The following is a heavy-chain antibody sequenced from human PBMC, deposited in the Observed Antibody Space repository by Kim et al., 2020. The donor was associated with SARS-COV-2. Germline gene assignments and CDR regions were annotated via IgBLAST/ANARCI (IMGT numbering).Heavy chain of an antibody. CDR2: IYYSGST. J-gene: IGHJ5*02. V-gene: IGHV4-59*08. Sequence: RSYWSWIRQPPGKGLEWIGYIYYSGSTNYNPSLKSRVTISVDTSKNQFSLKLSSVTAADTAVYYCAATFGGGNWFDPWGQGTLVTVSS. CDR1: RSY. CDR3: AATFGGGNWFDP. D-gene: IGHD3-16*01.